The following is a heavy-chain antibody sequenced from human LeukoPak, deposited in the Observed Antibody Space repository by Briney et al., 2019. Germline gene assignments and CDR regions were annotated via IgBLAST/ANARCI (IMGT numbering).Heavy chain of an antibody. D-gene: IGHD5-12*01. CDR1: GYTFTSYD. J-gene: IGHJ4*02. Sequence: ASVKVSCKASGYTFTSYDINWVRQATGQGLEWMGWMNPNSGNTGYAQKFQGRVTMTRDMSTSTVYMELSSLRSEDTAVYYCARDARLRWTGPGRWGQGTLVTVSS. V-gene: IGHV1-8*01. CDR3: ARDARLRWTGPGR. CDR2: MNPNSGNT.